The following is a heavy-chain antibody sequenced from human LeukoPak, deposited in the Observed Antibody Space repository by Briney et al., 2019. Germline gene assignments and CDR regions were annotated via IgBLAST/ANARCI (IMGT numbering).Heavy chain of an antibody. D-gene: IGHD4-17*01. V-gene: IGHV3-48*03. CDR2: ISSSGSTI. Sequence: GGSLRLSCAGSGFTFETYAMTWVRQAPGKGLEWVSHISSSGSTIHYADSVKGRFTISKDNARNSLFLQMNSLRVEDTAVYYCVRDESGDYDFDYWGQGTLVTVSS. CDR3: VRDESGDYDFDY. CDR1: GFTFETYA. J-gene: IGHJ4*02.